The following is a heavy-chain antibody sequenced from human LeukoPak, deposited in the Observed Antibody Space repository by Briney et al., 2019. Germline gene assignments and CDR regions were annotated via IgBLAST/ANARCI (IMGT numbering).Heavy chain of an antibody. D-gene: IGHD1-1*01. J-gene: IGHJ4*02. CDR1: GGSFSGYY. CDR3: ARDRGTWNDDGFDY. V-gene: IGHV4-34*01. CDR2: IHHSGST. Sequence: PSETLSLTCAVYGGSFSGYYWSWIRQPPGKGLEWIGEIHHSGSTSYNPSLKSRVTISVDKSKNQFSLKLSSVTAADTAVYYCARDRGTWNDDGFDYWGQGTLVTVSS.